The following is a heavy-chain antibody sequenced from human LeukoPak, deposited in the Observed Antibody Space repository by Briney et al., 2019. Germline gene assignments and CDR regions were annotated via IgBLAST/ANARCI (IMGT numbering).Heavy chain of an antibody. CDR2: INPRGGST. Sequence: ASVKVSCKASGYTFTSYYMHWMRQAPGQGPEWMGIINPRGGSTDYAQKFQGRITMTSDTSTSTVYMELNSLRSDDTAVYFCARVGSATATADYWGQGTLVTVSS. D-gene: IGHD1-1*01. J-gene: IGHJ4*02. CDR1: GYTFTSYY. CDR3: ARVGSATATADY. V-gene: IGHV1-46*01.